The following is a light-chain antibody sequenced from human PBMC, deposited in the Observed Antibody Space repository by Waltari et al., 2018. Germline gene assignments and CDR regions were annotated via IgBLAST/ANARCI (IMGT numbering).Light chain of an antibody. CDR2: RDS. Sequence: SYELTQPLSVSVALGQTARITCGGNNIGRKNVQWYQQKPGQAPVLVIYRDSNRPSGIPERFSGSNSGNTATLTISRAQAGDEADYYCQVWDSSTGHVVFGGGTKLTVL. J-gene: IGLJ2*01. CDR1: NIGRKN. V-gene: IGLV3-9*01. CDR3: QVWDSSTGHVV.